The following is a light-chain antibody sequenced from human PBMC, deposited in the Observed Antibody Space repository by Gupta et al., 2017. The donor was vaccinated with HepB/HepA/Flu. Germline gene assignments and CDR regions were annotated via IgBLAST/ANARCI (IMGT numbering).Light chain of an antibody. V-gene: IGLV1-44*01. CDR3: AAWDDSLNGVV. CDR2: TNN. CDR1: GSNIGSNT. J-gene: IGLJ3*02. Sequence: VLPQPPPPAGPPGQRAPIPCSGSGSNIGSNTVNWYQQLPGTAPKLLIYTNNQRPSGVPDRFSGSKSGTSASLAISGPQSEDEADYYCAAWDDSLNGVVFGGGTKLTVL.